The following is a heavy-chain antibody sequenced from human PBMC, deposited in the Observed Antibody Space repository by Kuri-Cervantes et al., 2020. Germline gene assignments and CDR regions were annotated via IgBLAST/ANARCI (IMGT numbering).Heavy chain of an antibody. CDR2: ISSGATTI. Sequence: LSLTCAGSGFTFSDYYMSWIRQAPGKGLEWVSYISSGATTIYYADSVKGRFTISRDNSKNTLYLQMNSLRAEDTAVYYCAKVLITMVRGVQPYFDYWGQGTLVTVSS. J-gene: IGHJ4*02. CDR3: AKVLITMVRGVQPYFDY. V-gene: IGHV3-11*01. D-gene: IGHD3-10*01. CDR1: GFTFSDYY.